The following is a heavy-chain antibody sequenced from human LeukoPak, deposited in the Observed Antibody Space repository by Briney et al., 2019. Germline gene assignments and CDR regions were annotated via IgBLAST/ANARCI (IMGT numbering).Heavy chain of an antibody. CDR3: ARLSTGY. CDR2: IYYSGST. CDR1: GGSISSYY. J-gene: IGHJ4*02. V-gene: IGHV4-59*01. Sequence: SETLSLTCTVSGGSISSYYWSWIRQPPGKGLEWIGYIYYSGSTNYNPSLKSRVTISVDTSKNQFSLKLSSVTAADTAVYYCARLSTGYWGQGTLVTVSS.